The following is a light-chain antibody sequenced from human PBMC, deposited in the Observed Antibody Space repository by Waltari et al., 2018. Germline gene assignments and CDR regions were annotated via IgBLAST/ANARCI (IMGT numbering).Light chain of an antibody. CDR3: SSYTSSSTPLV. Sequence: QSALTQPASVSGSPGQSITISCTGTSSDVGAYNYVSWYQQHPGQAPKLMMYDVTSRPSGVSNRVSGSKSGNTASLTISGLQAEDEADYYCSSYTSSSTPLVFGGGTKLTV. CDR2: DVT. CDR1: SSDVGAYNY. V-gene: IGLV2-14*03. J-gene: IGLJ2*01.